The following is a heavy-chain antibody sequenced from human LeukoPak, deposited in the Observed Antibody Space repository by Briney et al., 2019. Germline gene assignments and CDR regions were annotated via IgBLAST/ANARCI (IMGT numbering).Heavy chain of an antibody. CDR2: IYYSGST. Sequence: SETLSLTCTVSGGSISSSSYYWGWIRQPPGKGLDWIGSIYYSGSTNYNPSLKSRVTISVDKSKNQFSLKLSSVTAADTAVYYCARVNDSSGYYYPFPFDYWGQGTLVTVSS. CDR3: ARVNDSSGYYYPFPFDY. V-gene: IGHV4-39*07. CDR1: GGSISSSSYY. J-gene: IGHJ4*02. D-gene: IGHD3-22*01.